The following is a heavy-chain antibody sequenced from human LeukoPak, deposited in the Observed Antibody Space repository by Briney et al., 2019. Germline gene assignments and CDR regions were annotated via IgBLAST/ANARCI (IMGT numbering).Heavy chain of an antibody. D-gene: IGHD2-2*01. V-gene: IGHV3-23*01. CDR3: AKPLSPRGLVVPAAIGY. CDR2: ISGSGGST. Sequence: GGSLRLSCAASGFTFSSYAMSWVRQAPGKGLEWVSAISGSGGSTYYADSVKGRFTISRDSSKNTLYLQMNSLRAEDTAVYYCAKPLSPRGLVVPAAIGYWGQGTLVTVSS. CDR1: GFTFSSYA. J-gene: IGHJ4*02.